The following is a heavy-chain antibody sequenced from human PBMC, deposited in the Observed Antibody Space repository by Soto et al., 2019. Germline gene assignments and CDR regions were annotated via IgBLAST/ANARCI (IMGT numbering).Heavy chain of an antibody. Sequence: EVQLVESGGGLVKPGGSLRLSCAASGFTFSSYSMNWVRQAPGKGLEWVSSISSSSSYIYYADSVKGRFTISRDNAKNSLYRQMNSLRAEDTAVYYGARWGGYYAYFQHWGQGTLVTVSS. D-gene: IGHD3-3*01. CDR1: GFTFSSYS. CDR3: ARWGGYYAYFQH. CDR2: ISSSSSYI. J-gene: IGHJ1*01. V-gene: IGHV3-21*01.